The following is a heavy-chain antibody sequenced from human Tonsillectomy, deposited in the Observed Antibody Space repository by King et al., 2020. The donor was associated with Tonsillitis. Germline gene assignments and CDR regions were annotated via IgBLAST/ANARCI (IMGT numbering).Heavy chain of an antibody. CDR3: AKQIGFCSGGTCSLDY. J-gene: IGHJ4*02. Sequence: VQLVESGGGLGQSGGSLRLSCAASGFTLSNYAMSWVRQAPGKGLEWVSSISGRGSYTYYADSVEGRFTISRDNSKNTLCLQMNSLRAEDTAVYYCAKQIGFCSGGTCSLDYWGQGALVTVSS. CDR1: GFTLSNYA. D-gene: IGHD2-15*01. V-gene: IGHV3-23*04. CDR2: ISGRGSYT.